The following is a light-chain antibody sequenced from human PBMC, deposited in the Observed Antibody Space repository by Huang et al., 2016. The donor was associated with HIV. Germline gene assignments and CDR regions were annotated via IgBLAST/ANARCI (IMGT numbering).Light chain of an antibody. Sequence: DIQMTQSPSSLSASVGDRVTITCQASQDISNDLNWYQHKPGKAPKLLISVASILETGVPSMFSGTASGTDFTFTISSLQPEDLATYYCQQYASLPVTFGGGTKVEIK. J-gene: IGKJ4*01. CDR3: QQYASLPVT. CDR1: QDISND. CDR2: VAS. V-gene: IGKV1-33*01.